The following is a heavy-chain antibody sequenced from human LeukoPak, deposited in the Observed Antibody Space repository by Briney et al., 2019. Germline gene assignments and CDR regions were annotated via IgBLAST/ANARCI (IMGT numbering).Heavy chain of an antibody. J-gene: IGHJ4*02. CDR3: ARDPGGTGTITGYDY. D-gene: IGHD1-1*01. CDR1: GYTFTGYY. Sequence: ASVKVSCKASGYTFTGYYMHWVRQAPGQGLEWMGWINPNSGGTNYAQKFQGRVTMTRDTSISTAYMELSRLRSDDTAVYYCARDPGGTGTITGYDYWGQGTLVTVSS. V-gene: IGHV1-2*02. CDR2: INPNSGGT.